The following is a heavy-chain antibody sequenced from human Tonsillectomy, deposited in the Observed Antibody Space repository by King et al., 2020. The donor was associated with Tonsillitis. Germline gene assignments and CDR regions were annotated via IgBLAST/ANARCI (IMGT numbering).Heavy chain of an antibody. CDR3: ARDRLWFGESATYYYYGMDV. CDR2: IYYSGST. CDR1: GGSISTYY. D-gene: IGHD3-10*01. V-gene: IGHV4-59*01. Sequence: VQLQESGPGLVKPSETLSLTCTVSGGSISTYYWSWIRQPPGKGLEWIGYIYYSGSTNYNPSLKSRVTISVDTSKNQFSLKLSSVTAADTAVYYCARDRLWFGESATYYYYGMDVWGQGTTVTVSS. J-gene: IGHJ6*02.